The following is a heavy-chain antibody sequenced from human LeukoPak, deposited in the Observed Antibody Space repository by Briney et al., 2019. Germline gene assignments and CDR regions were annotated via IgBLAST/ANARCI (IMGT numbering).Heavy chain of an antibody. Sequence: GGSLRLSCAASGFSFSNYGMHWVRQAPGRGLVWVAFIRYDGSNKYYTDSVKGRFTISRDNSKNTLYLQMNSLRAEDTAVYYCAKRTAVAGTFDYWGQGTLVTVCS. CDR2: IRYDGSNK. CDR3: AKRTAVAGTFDY. CDR1: GFSFSNYG. V-gene: IGHV3-30*02. J-gene: IGHJ4*02. D-gene: IGHD6-19*01.